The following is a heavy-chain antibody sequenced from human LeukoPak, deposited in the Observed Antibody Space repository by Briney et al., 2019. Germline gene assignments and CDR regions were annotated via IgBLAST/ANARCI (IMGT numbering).Heavy chain of an antibody. CDR3: ARASYYSGPYYFDY. J-gene: IGHJ4*02. Sequence: GASVKVSCKASGYTFTSYGISWVRQAPGQGLEWMGWISGNNGNTNYAQKLQGRVTMTTDTSTSTAYMELRSLRSDDTAVYYCARASYYSGPYYFDYWGQGTLVTVSS. D-gene: IGHD1-26*01. CDR2: ISGNNGNT. V-gene: IGHV1-18*01. CDR1: GYTFTSYG.